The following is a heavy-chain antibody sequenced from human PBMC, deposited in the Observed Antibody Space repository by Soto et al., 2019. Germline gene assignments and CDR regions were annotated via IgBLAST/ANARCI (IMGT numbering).Heavy chain of an antibody. CDR3: ATQMTTWDMNWFDP. J-gene: IGHJ5*02. D-gene: IGHD4-17*01. Sequence: SETLSLTCAVSGGSISSSNWWSWVRQPPGKGLEWIGEIYHSGSTNYNPSLKSRVAISVDKSKNQFSLKLSSVTAADTAVYYCATQMTTWDMNWFDPWGQGTLVTVSS. CDR1: GGSISSSNW. V-gene: IGHV4-4*02. CDR2: IYHSGST.